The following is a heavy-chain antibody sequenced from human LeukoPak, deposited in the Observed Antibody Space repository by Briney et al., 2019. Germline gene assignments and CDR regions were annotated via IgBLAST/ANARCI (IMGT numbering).Heavy chain of an antibody. CDR1: GYTFTSYG. CDR2: ISAYNGDT. CDR3: ARSYYYDSSGYCNY. D-gene: IGHD3-22*01. V-gene: IGHV1-18*01. Sequence: ASVKVSCKASGYTFTSYGINWVRQAPGQGLEWMGWISAYNGDTNYAQKLQGRVTMNTDTSTSTAYMELRSLRSDDTAMYYCARSYYYDSSGYCNYWGQGTLVTVSS. J-gene: IGHJ4*02.